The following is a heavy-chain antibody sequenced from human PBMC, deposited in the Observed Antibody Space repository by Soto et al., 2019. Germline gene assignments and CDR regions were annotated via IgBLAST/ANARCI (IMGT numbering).Heavy chain of an antibody. Sequence: QVQLVESGGGVVQPGRSLRLSCAASGFTFSSYGMHWVRQAPGKGLEWVAVISYDGSNKYYADSVKGRFTISRDNSKNTLYLQMNSLRAEDTAVYYCAKDRRSLAVAGKAGYFQHWGQGTLVTVSS. CDR2: ISYDGSNK. CDR3: AKDRRSLAVAGKAGYFQH. J-gene: IGHJ1*01. CDR1: GFTFSSYG. V-gene: IGHV3-30*18. D-gene: IGHD6-19*01.